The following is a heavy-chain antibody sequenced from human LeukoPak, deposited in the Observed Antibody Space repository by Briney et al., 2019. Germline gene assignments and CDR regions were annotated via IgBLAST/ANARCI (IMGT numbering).Heavy chain of an antibody. CDR2: INPSGGST. Sequence: ASVTVSFTASGYTFTIYDINWVRQATGQGREWMGIINPSGGSTSYAQRFQGRVTINRDIATSTVYKELSSLRSEDTAVYFCARSGPFYYGGAFDIWGQGTLVTVSS. D-gene: IGHD3-10*01. CDR1: GYTFTIYD. V-gene: IGHV1-46*01. CDR3: ARSGPFYYGGAFDI. J-gene: IGHJ3*02.